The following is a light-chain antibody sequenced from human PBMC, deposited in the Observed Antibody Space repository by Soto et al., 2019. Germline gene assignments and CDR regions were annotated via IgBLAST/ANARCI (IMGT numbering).Light chain of an antibody. Sequence: DIVMTQSPLSLPVAPGQPASISCRSSQSLLHSNGYNYLNWYLQKPGQSPQLLIYLVSSRASGVPDRFSGSGSGTDFTLKISRVEPEDVGTYYCMQGLRLPPTVGQGTQLQIK. CDR2: LVS. CDR3: MQGLRLPPT. J-gene: IGKJ2*01. CDR1: QSLLHSNGYNY. V-gene: IGKV2-28*01.